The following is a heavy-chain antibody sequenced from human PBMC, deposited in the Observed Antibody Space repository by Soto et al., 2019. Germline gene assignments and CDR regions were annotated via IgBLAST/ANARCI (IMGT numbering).Heavy chain of an antibody. CDR1: GFSLRTTGVG. CDR2: IYWNDDK. V-gene: IGHV2-5*01. Sequence: QITLEESGPTLVEPTQTLTLTCTYSGFSLRTTGVGVGWIRQPPGKALEWLGIIYWNDDKRYSPSLKNRFTLTSDISKSQVVLTMTNMDPVDTATYYCAHTWGLPFDYWGQGTLVIVSS. J-gene: IGHJ4*02. D-gene: IGHD3-16*01. CDR3: AHTWGLPFDY.